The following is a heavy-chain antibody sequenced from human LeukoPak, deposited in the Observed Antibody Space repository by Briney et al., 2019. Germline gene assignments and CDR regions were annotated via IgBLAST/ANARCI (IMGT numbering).Heavy chain of an antibody. Sequence: GGGLRLSFAAPGFTLSTHNMNWVRPAPGKGGGGGLYISSSSTTIYYADSVKGRFTISRDNAKNSLYLQMNSLRAEDTAVYYCARVAIYGGNSEFDPWGQGTLVTVSS. CDR3: ARVAIYGGNSEFDP. CDR2: ISSSSTTI. J-gene: IGHJ5*02. D-gene: IGHD4-23*01. CDR1: GFTLSTHN. V-gene: IGHV3-48*04.